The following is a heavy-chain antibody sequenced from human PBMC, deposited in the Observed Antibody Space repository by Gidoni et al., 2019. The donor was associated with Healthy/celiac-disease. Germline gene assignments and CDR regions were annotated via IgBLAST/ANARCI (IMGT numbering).Heavy chain of an antibody. CDR3: TRVLGASTWFLA. D-gene: IGHD6-13*01. Sequence: QLQQWGAGLLKPSETLSLTCAVYCGSFVGYSWNWIRQFPGQGLEWLGEINHSGSTKYNPSLKSRLTLSVDTSKNQFSLKLKSVTAADAAVYYCTRVLGASTWFLAWGQGTQVTVSS. CDR2: INHSGST. V-gene: IGHV4-34*02. CDR1: CGSFVGYS. J-gene: IGHJ5*02.